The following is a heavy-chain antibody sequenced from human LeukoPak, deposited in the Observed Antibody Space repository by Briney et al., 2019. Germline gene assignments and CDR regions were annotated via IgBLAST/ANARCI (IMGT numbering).Heavy chain of an antibody. CDR3: AGGARGYNWYFDL. V-gene: IGHV3-30*02. CDR2: IRYDGNNK. D-gene: IGHD3-16*01. J-gene: IGHJ2*01. CDR1: GFTFSSSG. Sequence: GGSLRLPCAASGFTFSSSGMHCVRQAPGKGLEWVAFIRYDGNNKYYADSVKGRFTISRDNSKNTLYLQMSSLRAEDTAVYYCAGGARGYNWYFDLWGRGTLVTVSS.